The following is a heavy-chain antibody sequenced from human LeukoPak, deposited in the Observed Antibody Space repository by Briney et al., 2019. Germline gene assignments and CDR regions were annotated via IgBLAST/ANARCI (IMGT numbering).Heavy chain of an antibody. CDR3: ARDLGLRGVTNWFDP. J-gene: IGHJ5*02. V-gene: IGHV1-46*01. CDR1: AYTFSSHL. Sequence: ASVKVSCKASAYTFSSHLMHWVRQAPGQGLEWMGIIDPSGGSTGYAQKFQGRVTMTRDTSTSTVYMELSSLRSEDTAVYYCARDLGLRGVTNWFDPWGQGTLVTVSS. CDR2: IDPSGGST. D-gene: IGHD3-10*01.